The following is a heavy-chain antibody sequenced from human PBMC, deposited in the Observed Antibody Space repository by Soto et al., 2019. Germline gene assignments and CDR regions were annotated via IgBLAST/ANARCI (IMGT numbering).Heavy chain of an antibody. CDR3: ARGLGNPYYFNY. CDR2: INTANGNT. CDR1: GYTFTTYA. Sequence: AASVKVSCKASGYTFTTYAMHWVRQAPGQRLEWMGWINTANGNTKYSQKIQGRVTITRDTSASTAYMELSSLKSEDTAVFYCARGLGNPYYFNYWGQGTLVTVSS. V-gene: IGHV1-3*04. D-gene: IGHD3-16*01. J-gene: IGHJ4*02.